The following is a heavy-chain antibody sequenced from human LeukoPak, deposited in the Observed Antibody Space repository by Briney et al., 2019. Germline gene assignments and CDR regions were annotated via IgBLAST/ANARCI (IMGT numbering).Heavy chain of an antibody. CDR2: IYYSGST. J-gene: IGHJ4*02. D-gene: IGHD5-18*01. CDR1: GGSISSYY. Sequence: SETLSLTCTVSGGSISSYYWSWIRQPPGKGLEWIGYIYYSGSTNYNPSLKSRVTISVDTSKNQFSLKLSSVTAEDTAVYYCARAWTGYSYGDYWGQGTLVTVSS. CDR3: ARAWTGYSYGDY. V-gene: IGHV4-59*12.